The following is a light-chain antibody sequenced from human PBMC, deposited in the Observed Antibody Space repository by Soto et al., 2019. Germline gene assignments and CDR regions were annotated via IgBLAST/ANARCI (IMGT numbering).Light chain of an antibody. J-gene: IGKJ3*01. Sequence: DIQLTQSPSFLSASVGDRVTITCRASQGISSYLAWYQQKPGKAPTLLIYGASTLQSGVPSRFSGSGSGTEFTLTISSLQPEDFATYFCQHLNSYPLTFGPGTEVDIK. CDR2: GAS. CDR1: QGISSY. CDR3: QHLNSYPLT. V-gene: IGKV1-9*01.